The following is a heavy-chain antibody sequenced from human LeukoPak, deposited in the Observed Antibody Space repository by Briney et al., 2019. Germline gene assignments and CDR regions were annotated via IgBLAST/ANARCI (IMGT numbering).Heavy chain of an antibody. Sequence: ASVKVSCKASGYTFTSYSIHWVRQAPGQGLEWMGIINPSGGSTSYARKFQGRVTMTRDTSTSTVYMELSSLRSEDTAVYYCARDLVGYVDYWGQGTLVTVSS. V-gene: IGHV1-46*01. CDR1: GYTFTSYS. CDR3: ARDLVGYVDY. J-gene: IGHJ4*02. D-gene: IGHD2-8*02. CDR2: INPSGGST.